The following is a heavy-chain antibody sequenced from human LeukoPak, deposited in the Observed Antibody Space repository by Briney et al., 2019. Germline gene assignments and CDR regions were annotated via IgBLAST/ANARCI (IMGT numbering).Heavy chain of an antibody. CDR2: INTNSGGT. J-gene: IGHJ3*01. CDR1: GNTFTDYY. D-gene: IGHD3-22*01. V-gene: IGHV1-2*02. Sequence: PSVKLSCKASGNTFTDYYLHWVRQAPGQGLEWIGWINTNSGGTMYAQKFQGRVTITRYTSISTAYLELSGLTSDDTAVYYCARGYPNYYDPWGQGATVTVSS. CDR3: ARGYPNYYDP.